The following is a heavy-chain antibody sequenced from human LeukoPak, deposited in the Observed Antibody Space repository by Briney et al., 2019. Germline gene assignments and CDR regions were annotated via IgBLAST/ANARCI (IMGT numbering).Heavy chain of an antibody. J-gene: IGHJ4*02. V-gene: IGHV1-8*01. Sequence: ASVKVSCKASGYTFTSYDINWVRQATGQGLEWMGWMNPNSGNTGYAQKSQGGVTMTRNTSISTAYMELSSLRSEDTAVYYCARAAPRSSSIETYYFDYWGQGTLVTVSS. D-gene: IGHD6-13*01. CDR3: ARAAPRSSSIETYYFDY. CDR2: MNPNSGNT. CDR1: GYTFTSYD.